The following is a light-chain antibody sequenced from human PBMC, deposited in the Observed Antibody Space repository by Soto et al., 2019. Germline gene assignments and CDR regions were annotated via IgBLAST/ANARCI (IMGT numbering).Light chain of an antibody. V-gene: IGKV3-20*01. CDR3: QQYGISPRT. CDR2: GAS. CDR1: QSVSSSY. J-gene: IGKJ1*01. Sequence: EVVLTQSPGTLSLNPGERATLSXRSSQSVSSSYLAWYQQKPGQAPRLLIYGASVRATGTPARFSGSGSGTALTLTISSLQSEDFAVYYCQQYGISPRTFGQGTKV.